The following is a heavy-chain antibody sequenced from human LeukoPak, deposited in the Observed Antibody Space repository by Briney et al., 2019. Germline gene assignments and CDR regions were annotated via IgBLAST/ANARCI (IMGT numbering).Heavy chain of an antibody. CDR3: ARESERSWAYYYYYMDV. CDR2: IYTSGST. V-gene: IGHV4-61*02. D-gene: IGHD3-16*01. Sequence: PSETLSLTCTVSGGSISSGSYYWSWIRQPAGKGLEWIGRIYTSGSTNYNPSLKSRVTISVDTSKNQFSLKLSSVTAADTAVYYCARESERSWAYYYYYMDVWGKGTTVTVSS. J-gene: IGHJ6*03. CDR1: GGSISSGSYY.